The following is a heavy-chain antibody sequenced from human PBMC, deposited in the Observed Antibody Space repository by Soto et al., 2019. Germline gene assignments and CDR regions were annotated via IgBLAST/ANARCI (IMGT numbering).Heavy chain of an antibody. V-gene: IGHV1-2*02. CDR1: GFSFTGYY. CDR2: INAHSGGT. Sequence: ASVKVSCKASGFSFTGYYIHWLRQAPGQCLEWMGWINAHSGGTEYAQKFQGRVTLTRDTSIATAYLTLTSLTSDDTALYYCAKDLTRQLAYWLDPWGQGAQVTVSS. J-gene: IGHJ5*02. CDR3: AKDLTRQLAYWLDP. D-gene: IGHD6-6*01.